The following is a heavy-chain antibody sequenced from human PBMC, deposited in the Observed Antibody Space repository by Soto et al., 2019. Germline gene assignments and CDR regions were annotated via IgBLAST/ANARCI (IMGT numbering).Heavy chain of an antibody. Sequence: GGSLRLSCAASGFTFSSYAMSWVRQAPGKGLEWVSAISGSGGSTYYADSVKGRFTISRDNSKSTLYLQMNSLRAEDTAVYYCAKDSRLRYFAWPRWFDLWGQGTLVAVFS. V-gene: IGHV3-23*01. J-gene: IGHJ5*02. D-gene: IGHD3-9*01. CDR3: AKDSRLRYFAWPRWFDL. CDR1: GFTFSSYA. CDR2: ISGSGGST.